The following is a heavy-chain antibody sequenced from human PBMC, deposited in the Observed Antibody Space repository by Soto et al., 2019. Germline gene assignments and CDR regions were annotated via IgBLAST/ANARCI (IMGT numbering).Heavy chain of an antibody. CDR3: AKDGIAAAGTQYFDY. J-gene: IGHJ4*02. Sequence: EVQLVESGGGLVQPGRSLRLSCAASGFTFDDYAMHWVRQAPGKGLGWVSGISWNSGSIGYADSVKGRFTISRDNAKNSLYLQMNSLRAEDTALYYCAKDGIAAAGTQYFDYWGQGTLVTVSS. D-gene: IGHD6-13*01. CDR1: GFTFDDYA. CDR2: ISWNSGSI. V-gene: IGHV3-9*01.